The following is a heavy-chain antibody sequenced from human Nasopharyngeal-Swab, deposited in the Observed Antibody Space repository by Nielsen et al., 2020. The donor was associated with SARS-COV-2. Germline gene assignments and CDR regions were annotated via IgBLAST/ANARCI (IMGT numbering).Heavy chain of an antibody. J-gene: IGHJ4*02. CDR2: INHSGST. V-gene: IGHV4-34*09. Sequence: WIRQPPGKGLEWIGEINHSGSTNYNPSLKSRVTISVDTSKNQFSLKLSSVTAADTAVYYCAREGNCSGGSCYSYFDYWGQGTLVTVSS. D-gene: IGHD2-15*01. CDR3: AREGNCSGGSCYSYFDY.